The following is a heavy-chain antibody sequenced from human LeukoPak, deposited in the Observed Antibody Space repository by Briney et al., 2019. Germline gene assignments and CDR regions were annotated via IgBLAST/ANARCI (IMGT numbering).Heavy chain of an antibody. CDR1: GGSVSSGSSY. V-gene: IGHV4-61*01. CDR3: ARVGIAVASPFFDY. CDR2: IYYSGTT. D-gene: IGHD6-19*01. Sequence: PSETLSLTCTVSGGSVSSGSSYWTWIRQPPGKGLEWIGYIYYSGTTNYNPSLKSRVTISVDTSKNQFSLKLGSVTAADTAVYYCARVGIAVASPFFDYWGQGTLVTVSS. J-gene: IGHJ4*02.